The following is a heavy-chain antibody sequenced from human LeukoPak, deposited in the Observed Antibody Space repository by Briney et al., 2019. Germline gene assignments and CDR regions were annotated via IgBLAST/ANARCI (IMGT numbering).Heavy chain of an antibody. CDR3: ATNASGYYYYYMDV. CDR1: GGTFSSYA. V-gene: IGHV1-69*05. Sequence: GSSVKVSCKASGGTFSSYAISWVRQAPGQGLEWMGGIIPIFGTANYAQKFQGRVTITTDESTSTAYMELSSLRSEDTAVYYCATNASGYYYYYMDVWGKGTTVTVSS. J-gene: IGHJ6*03. CDR2: IIPIFGTA.